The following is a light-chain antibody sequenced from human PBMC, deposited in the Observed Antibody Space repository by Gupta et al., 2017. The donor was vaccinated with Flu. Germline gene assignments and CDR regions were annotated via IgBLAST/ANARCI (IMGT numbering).Light chain of an antibody. CDR2: DVT. CDR3: CSYAGSDNWV. Sequence: QSALTQPRSVSGSPGQSVTISCTGTSSDVGGYNYVSWYQQHPGKPPKLMIYDVTKRPSGVPDRFSGSKSGNTASLTISGLQVEDEADYYCCSYAGSDNWVFGGGTKLTVL. J-gene: IGLJ3*02. CDR1: SSDVGGYNY. V-gene: IGLV2-11*01.